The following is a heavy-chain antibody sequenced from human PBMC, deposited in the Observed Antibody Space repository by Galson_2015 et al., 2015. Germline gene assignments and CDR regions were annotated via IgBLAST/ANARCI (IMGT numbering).Heavy chain of an antibody. CDR2: IRSKALGGTT. CDR1: GFTFGDYD. Sequence: SLRLSCATSGFTFGDYDMNWFRQAPGKGLEWVGLIRSKALGGTTDYTASVKGRFTISRDDSKSVAYLQMNSLKTEDTAVYYCTRDGAILPTIRLFDCWGQGSLVTVSS. J-gene: IGHJ4*02. D-gene: IGHD5-12*01. CDR3: TRDGAILPTIRLFDC. V-gene: IGHV3-49*01.